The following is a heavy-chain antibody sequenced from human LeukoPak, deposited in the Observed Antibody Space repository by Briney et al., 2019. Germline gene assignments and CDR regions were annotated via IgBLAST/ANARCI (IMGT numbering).Heavy chain of an antibody. Sequence: HWASVNVSCKASGYTFTGYYMHWVRQAPGQGLEWMGWINPNSGGTNYAQKFQGRVTMTRDTSINTAYMELSGLRSDDTAVYYCARFSIGGRYDFDCWGQGTLVTVSS. CDR3: ARFSIGGRYDFDC. CDR1: GYTFTGYY. J-gene: IGHJ4*02. D-gene: IGHD3-9*01. V-gene: IGHV1-2*02. CDR2: INPNSGGT.